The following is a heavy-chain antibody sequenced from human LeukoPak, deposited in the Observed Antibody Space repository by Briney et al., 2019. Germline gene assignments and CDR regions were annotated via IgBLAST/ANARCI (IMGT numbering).Heavy chain of an antibody. CDR2: IIPIFGTA. CDR1: GGTFISYA. Sequence: SVKVSCKASGGTFISYAISWVRHAPGQGLEWMGGIIPIFGTANYAQKFQGRVTITADKSTSTAYMELSSLRSEDTAVYYCARESGSYYGRDAFDTWGQGTMVTVSS. D-gene: IGHD1-26*01. CDR3: ARESGSYYGRDAFDT. V-gene: IGHV1-69*06. J-gene: IGHJ3*02.